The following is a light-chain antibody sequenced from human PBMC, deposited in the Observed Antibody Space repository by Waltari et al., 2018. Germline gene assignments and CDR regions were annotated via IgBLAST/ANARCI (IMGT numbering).Light chain of an antibody. J-gene: IGLJ3*02. CDR1: SSNIGSNT. Sequence: QSVLTQPPSASGTPGQRVTISCSGSSSNIGSNTVNWYQPLPGTAPKLLSYSNNQRPSGVPDRFSGSKSGTSASLAISGLQSEDEADYYCAAWDDSLNGPWVFGGGTKLTVL. CDR2: SNN. V-gene: IGLV1-44*01. CDR3: AAWDDSLNGPWV.